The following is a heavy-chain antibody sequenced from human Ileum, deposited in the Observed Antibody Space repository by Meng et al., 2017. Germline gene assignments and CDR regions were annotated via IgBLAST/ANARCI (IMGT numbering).Heavy chain of an antibody. J-gene: IGHJ5*02. D-gene: IGHD3-22*01. V-gene: IGHV3-30*04. CDR1: GFTFSNHP. CDR2: ISDDGNRK. CDR3: AREKGSSGRAGFFDP. Sequence: VKCVRAGVGVVQPGRPLTLSCAASGFTFSNHPMHWIRQSPGKGLEWVAGISDDGNRKHYADSGNGRFTISRDNSKNTLHLQIDSLRGDDTAVYYCAREKGSSGRAGFFDPWGQGTLVTVSS.